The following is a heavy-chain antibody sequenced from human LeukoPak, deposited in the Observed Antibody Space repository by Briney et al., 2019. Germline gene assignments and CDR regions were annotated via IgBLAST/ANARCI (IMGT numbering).Heavy chain of an antibody. J-gene: IGHJ4*02. CDR2: MNPISGNT. CDR1: GYTFTSYG. Sequence: GASVKVSCKASGYTFTSYGISWVRQAPGQGLEWMGWMNPISGNTGFAQKFQGRVTITRDTSISTAYMEVSSLRSDDTAVYFCVRAAKCSGGGCDSKEYVYYFDYWGQGTLVTVSS. D-gene: IGHD6-25*01. V-gene: IGHV1-8*03. CDR3: VRAAKCSGGGCDSKEYVYYFDY.